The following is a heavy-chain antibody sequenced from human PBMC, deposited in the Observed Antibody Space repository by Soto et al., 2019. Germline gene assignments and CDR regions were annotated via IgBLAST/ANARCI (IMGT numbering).Heavy chain of an antibody. CDR3: AKERGRYSYGYVVYYGMDV. V-gene: IGHV1-3*01. CDR2: INAGNGNT. CDR1: GYTLTRYV. D-gene: IGHD5-18*01. Sequence: ASVKVSCKASGYTLTRYVIHWVRQAPGQRLEWMGWINAGNGNTKYSQKFQGRVTITRDTSANIAYMELSSLRAEDTAVYYCAKERGRYSYGYVVYYGMDVWGQGTTVTVSS. J-gene: IGHJ6*02.